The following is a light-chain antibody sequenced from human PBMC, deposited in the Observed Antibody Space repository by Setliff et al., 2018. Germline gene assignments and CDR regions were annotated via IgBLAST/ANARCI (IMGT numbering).Light chain of an antibody. V-gene: IGLV2-8*01. CDR1: SGDIGSYNY. CDR3: SSYAGVANYYV. CDR2: EVD. J-gene: IGLJ1*01. Sequence: QSALTQPPSASGSPGQSIAIFCTGTSGDIGSYNYVSWYQQYPGQAPQLILYEVDKRPSGVPDRFSGSKSGYTASLTISGLQPDDGADYYCSSYAGVANYYVFGAGTKVTVL.